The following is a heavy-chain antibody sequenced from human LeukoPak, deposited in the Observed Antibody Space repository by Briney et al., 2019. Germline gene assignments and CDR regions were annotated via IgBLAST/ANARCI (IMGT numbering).Heavy chain of an antibody. V-gene: IGHV4-59*08. J-gene: IGHJ4*02. CDR3: ARGYDILTGYYWGYFDY. Sequence: SETLSLTCSVSGGYISSYYWSWIRQPPRRGLEWVGYIYYSGSTNYNPPLKSRATISVATSKNQFSLKLTSVTAADTAVYYCARGYDILTGYYWGYFDYWGQGTLVTVSS. D-gene: IGHD3-9*01. CDR2: IYYSGST. CDR1: GGYISSYY.